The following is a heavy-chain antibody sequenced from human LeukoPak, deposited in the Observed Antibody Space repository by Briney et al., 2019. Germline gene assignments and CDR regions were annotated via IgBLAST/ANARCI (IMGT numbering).Heavy chain of an antibody. Sequence: GGSLRLSCAASGFTFSNYAMTWVRQAPGKGLEWVSGIGGSGGSTYYADSVKGRFTSSRDNSKNTLYLQMNSLRAEDTAVYYCAKTMGSIFSPFDDWGQGTLVTVSS. CDR3: AKTMGSIFSPFDD. D-gene: IGHD3-3*01. CDR2: IGGSGGST. V-gene: IGHV3-23*01. CDR1: GFTFSNYA. J-gene: IGHJ4*02.